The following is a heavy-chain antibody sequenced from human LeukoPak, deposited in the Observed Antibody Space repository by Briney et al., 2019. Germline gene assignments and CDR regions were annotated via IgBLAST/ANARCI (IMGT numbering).Heavy chain of an antibody. V-gene: IGHV3-30-3*01. CDR1: GFTFSSYA. J-gene: IGHJ6*02. Sequence: PGRSLRLSCAASGFTFSSYAMHWVRQAPGKGLEWVAVISYDGSNKYYADSVKGRFTISRDNSKNTLYLQMNSLRAEDTAVYYCARDIVPSHPRYYYGSGSYYLGYYYGMDVWGQGTTVTVSS. CDR2: ISYDGSNK. CDR3: ARDIVPSHPRYYYGSGSYYLGYYYGMDV. D-gene: IGHD3-10*01.